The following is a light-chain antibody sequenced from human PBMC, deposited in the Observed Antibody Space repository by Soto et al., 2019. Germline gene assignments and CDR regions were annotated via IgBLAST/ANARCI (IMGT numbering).Light chain of an antibody. V-gene: IGKV3-11*01. CDR3: QQRYNRYT. Sequence: EIVLTQSPAPLSLSPGERATLSCRASQSISSYLAWFQQKPGQAPRLLIYDASSRATGIPARFSGSGSGTDFTLTISSVESEDSAAYYCQQRYNRYTFGQGTKLEIK. CDR1: QSISSY. CDR2: DAS. J-gene: IGKJ2*01.